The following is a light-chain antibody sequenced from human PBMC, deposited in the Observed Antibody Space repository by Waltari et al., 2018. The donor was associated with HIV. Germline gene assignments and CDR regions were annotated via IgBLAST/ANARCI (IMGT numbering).Light chain of an antibody. J-gene: IGKJ3*01. CDR1: QGILTY. Sequence: DLQLTQFPSLLSASVGDRVTINCRAGQGILTYLAWYQQKPGKAPKLLIYAASTLQSGVPSRFSGSGSGTEFTLTISSLQPEDFATYYCQQVNTAFTFGPGTKVEIK. V-gene: IGKV1-9*01. CDR3: QQVNTAFT. CDR2: AAS.